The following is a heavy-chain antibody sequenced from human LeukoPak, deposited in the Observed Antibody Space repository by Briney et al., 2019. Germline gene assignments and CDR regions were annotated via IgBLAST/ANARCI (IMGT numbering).Heavy chain of an antibody. Sequence: SETLSLTCAVYGGSFSGYYWSWIRQPPGKGLEWIGEINHSGSTTYNPSLKSRVTISVDTSKNQFSLNVSSVTAADTAVYYCARHATTYFFLDYWGQGTLVTVSS. CDR1: GGSFSGYY. CDR2: INHSGST. CDR3: ARHATTYFFLDY. J-gene: IGHJ4*02. V-gene: IGHV4-34*01. D-gene: IGHD3-3*01.